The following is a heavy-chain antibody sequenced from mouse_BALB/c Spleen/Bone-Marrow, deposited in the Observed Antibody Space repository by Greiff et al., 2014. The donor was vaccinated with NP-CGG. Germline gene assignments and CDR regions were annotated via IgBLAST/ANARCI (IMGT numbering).Heavy chain of an antibody. D-gene: IGHD2-14*01. CDR1: GYTFTSYW. Sequence: VQLQQSGAELVKPGASVKMPCKASGYTFTSYWMHWVKQRPGQGLEWIGVIDPSDSYTSYNQKFKGKATLTVDTSSSTAYMQLSSLTSEDSAVYYCTIYYRSFAYWGQGTLVTVSA. CDR3: TIYYRSFAY. V-gene: IGHV1S127*01. CDR2: IDPSDSYT. J-gene: IGHJ3*01.